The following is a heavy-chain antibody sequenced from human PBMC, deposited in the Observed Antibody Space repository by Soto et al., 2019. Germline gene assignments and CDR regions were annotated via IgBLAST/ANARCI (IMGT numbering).Heavy chain of an antibody. CDR1: GFTFSSYS. CDR2: ISSSSSYI. V-gene: IGHV3-21*01. D-gene: IGHD1-26*01. J-gene: IGHJ3*02. Sequence: KPGGSLRLSCAASGFTFSSYSMNWVRQAPGKGLEWVSSISSSSSYIYYADSVKGRFTISRDNAKNSLYLQMNSLRAEDTAVYYCARDTARIVGATVGAFDIWGQGTMVTVSS. CDR3: ARDTARIVGATVGAFDI.